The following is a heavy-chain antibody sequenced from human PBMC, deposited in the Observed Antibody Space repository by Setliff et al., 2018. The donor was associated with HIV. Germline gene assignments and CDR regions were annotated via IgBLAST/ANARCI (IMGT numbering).Heavy chain of an antibody. CDR1: GYSISSGYY. CDR3: AAFFVTPLMTQDF. J-gene: IGHJ4*02. V-gene: IGHV4-38-2*02. Sequence: SETLSLTCTVSGYSISSGYYWGWIRQPPGKGLEWIGSIYHSGSTYYNPSLKSRVTISVDTSKNQFSLKMTSMTAADTAVYYCAAFFVTPLMTQDFWGQGTLVTVSS. CDR2: IYHSGST. D-gene: IGHD4-17*01.